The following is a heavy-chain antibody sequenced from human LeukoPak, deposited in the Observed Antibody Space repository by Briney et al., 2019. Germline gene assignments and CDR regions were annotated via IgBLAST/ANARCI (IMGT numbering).Heavy chain of an antibody. CDR2: IYTSGGT. Sequence: PSQTLSLTCTVSGGSISSGSYYWSWIRQPAGKGLEWIGRIYTSGGTNYNPSLKSRVTISVDTSKNQFSLKLSSVTAADTAVYYCARDFSSSSLFDPWGQGTLVTVSS. CDR3: ARDFSSSSLFDP. V-gene: IGHV4-61*02. D-gene: IGHD6-13*01. J-gene: IGHJ5*02. CDR1: GGSISSGSYY.